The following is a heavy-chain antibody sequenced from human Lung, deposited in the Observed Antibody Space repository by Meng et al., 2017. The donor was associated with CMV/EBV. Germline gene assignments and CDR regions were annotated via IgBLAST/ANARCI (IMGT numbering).Heavy chain of an antibody. CDR1: GGSISSSSYY. D-gene: IGHD2-2*02. CDR3: ARDLKSYCSSTSCYINLFVP. CDR2: IYYSGST. V-gene: IGHV4-39*07. Sequence: GSLRLXCTVSGGSISSSSYYWGWIRQPPGKGLEWIGSIYYSGSTYYNPSLKSRVTISVDTSKNQFSLKLSSVTAADTAVYYCARDLKSYCSSTSCYINLFVPXGQGXLVTVSS. J-gene: IGHJ5*02.